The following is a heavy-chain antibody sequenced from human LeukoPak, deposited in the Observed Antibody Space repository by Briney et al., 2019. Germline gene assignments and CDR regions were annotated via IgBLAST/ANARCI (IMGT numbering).Heavy chain of an antibody. V-gene: IGHV4-59*11. CDR2: IYYSGST. CDR3: ARERGYQLPYEGDWFDP. D-gene: IGHD2-2*01. Sequence: SETLSLTCTVSGGSISSQYWSWIRQPPGKGLEWIGYIYYSGSTNYNPSLKSRVTISVDTSKNQFSLKLSSVTAADTAVYYCARERGYQLPYEGDWFDPWGQGTLVTVSS. CDR1: GGSISSQY. J-gene: IGHJ5*02.